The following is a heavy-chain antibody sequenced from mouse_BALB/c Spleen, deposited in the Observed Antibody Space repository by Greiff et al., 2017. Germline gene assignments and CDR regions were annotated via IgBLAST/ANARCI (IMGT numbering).Heavy chain of an antibody. J-gene: IGHJ3*01. CDR1: GYTFTDYA. V-gene: IGHV1S137*01. D-gene: IGHD2-1*01. Sequence: VQLQQSGAELVRPGVSVKISCKGSGYTFTDYAMHWVQQSHAKSLEWIGVISTYYGDASYNQKFKGKATMTVDKSSSTAYMELARLTSEDSAIYYCARDGNYAWFAYWGQGTLVTVSA. CDR3: ARDGNYAWFAY. CDR2: ISTYYGDA.